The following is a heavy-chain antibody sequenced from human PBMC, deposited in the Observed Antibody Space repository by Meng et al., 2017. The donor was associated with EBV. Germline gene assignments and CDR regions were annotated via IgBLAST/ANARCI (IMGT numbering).Heavy chain of an antibody. V-gene: IGHV1-46*01. CDR1: GSTFTSYY. CDR2: IIPAGGNT. J-gene: IGHJ4*02. Sequence: VQLVQSGVEVKKPGASMKVSCKASGSTFTSYYLHWVRQAPGQGLEWMGIIIPAGGNTNYAQKFRGRFTMTRDTSTSTVYMDLSILTSEDTAVYYCVRELVGGTFDYWGQGTLVTVSS. CDR3: VRELVGGTFDY. D-gene: IGHD1/OR15-1a*01.